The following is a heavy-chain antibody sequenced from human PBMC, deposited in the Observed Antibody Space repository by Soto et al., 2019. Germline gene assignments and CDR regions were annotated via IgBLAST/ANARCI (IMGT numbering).Heavy chain of an antibody. D-gene: IGHD3-10*01. Sequence: ASVKVSCKASGYTFTGYYMHWVRQAPGQGLEWMGWINPNSGGTNYAQKFQGRVTMTRDTSISTAYMELSRLRSDDTAMYYCARQPRLLWFGDVYYYYGMDVWGQGTTVTVSS. CDR1: GYTFTGYY. J-gene: IGHJ6*02. CDR2: INPNSGGT. CDR3: ARQPRLLWFGDVYYYYGMDV. V-gene: IGHV1-2*02.